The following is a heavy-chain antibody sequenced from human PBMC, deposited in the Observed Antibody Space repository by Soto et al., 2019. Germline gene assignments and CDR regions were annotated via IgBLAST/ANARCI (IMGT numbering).Heavy chain of an antibody. J-gene: IGHJ5*02. CDR2: INAGNGNT. D-gene: IGHD1-7*01. V-gene: IGHV1-3*01. Sequence: ASVKVSCKASGYTFTSYAMHWVRQAPGQRLEWMGWINAGNGNTKYSQKFQGRVTITRDTSASTAYMELSSLRSEDTAVYYCARDRIGGTGTLFDPWGQGTLVTSPQ. CDR1: GYTFTSYA. CDR3: ARDRIGGTGTLFDP.